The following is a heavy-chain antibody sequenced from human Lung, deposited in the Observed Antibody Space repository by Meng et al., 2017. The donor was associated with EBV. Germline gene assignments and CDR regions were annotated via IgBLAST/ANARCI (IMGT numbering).Heavy chain of an antibody. Sequence: VELVASGSEFKKPWASLTVSCKASGYNFINYAMNWVRQAPGQGLEWMGWINTNTGNPTYAQGFTRRFVFSLDTSFRTAYLQISSLKAEDTAVYYCARVAPSGYRYFDYWGQGTLVTVSS. CDR3: ARVAPSGYRYFDY. D-gene: IGHD3-3*01. V-gene: IGHV7-4-1*02. CDR1: GYNFINYA. CDR2: INTNTGNP. J-gene: IGHJ4*02.